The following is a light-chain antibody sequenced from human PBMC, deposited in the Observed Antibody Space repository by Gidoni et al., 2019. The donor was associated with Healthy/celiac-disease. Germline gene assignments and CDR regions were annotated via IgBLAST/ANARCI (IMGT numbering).Light chain of an antibody. V-gene: IGKV3-20*01. J-gene: IGKJ3*01. CDR1: QSVSSSY. Sequence: EIVLTQSPGTLSLSPGERATLSCRASQSVSSSYLAWYQQKPGQAPRLLIYGASSRATGIPDRFSGSGSGTDFTLTISRLEPEDFAVYYCQQYGSSRGPFXPXTKVDIK. CDR2: GAS. CDR3: QQYGSSRGP.